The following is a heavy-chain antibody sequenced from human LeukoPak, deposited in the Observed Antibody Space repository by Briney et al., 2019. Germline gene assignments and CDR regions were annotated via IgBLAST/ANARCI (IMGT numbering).Heavy chain of an antibody. J-gene: IGHJ5*02. V-gene: IGHV4-59*01. CDR3: ARGLYYYDSSGYYINWFDP. D-gene: IGHD3-22*01. CDR2: IYYSGST. CDR1: GGSISSYY. Sequence: PSETLSLTCTVSGGSISSYYWSWIRQPPGKGLEWIGYIYYSGSTNYNPSLKSRVTISVDTSKNQFSLKLSSVTAADTAVYYCARGLYYYDSSGYYINWFDPWGQGTLVTVSS.